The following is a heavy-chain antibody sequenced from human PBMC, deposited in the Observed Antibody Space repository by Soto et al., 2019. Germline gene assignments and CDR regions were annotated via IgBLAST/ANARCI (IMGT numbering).Heavy chain of an antibody. CDR2: TYYRSKWYN. Sequence: SQTLSLTCAISGDSVSSNRAAWTWIRQSPSRGLEWLGRTYYRSKWYNDYAESVKSRIIINPDTSKNQFSLQLNSVTPEDTAVYYCARAFGSAWYFDYWGQGTLVTVSS. CDR1: GDSVSSNRAA. V-gene: IGHV6-1*01. J-gene: IGHJ4*02. CDR3: ARAFGSAWYFDY. D-gene: IGHD6-19*01.